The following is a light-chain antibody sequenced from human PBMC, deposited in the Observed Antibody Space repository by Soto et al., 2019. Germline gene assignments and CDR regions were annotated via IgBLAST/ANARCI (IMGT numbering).Light chain of an antibody. CDR1: QSVSSSY. CDR2: GES. J-gene: IGKJ1*01. Sequence: EIMMTQSPGTLSLSPGERATLSCRASQSVSSSYLAWYQQRPGQAPRLIIYGESSRATGIPDRFSGSGSGTDFTLTISRLEPEDVAVYYCQQYGSLPWTLGQGTKVDIK. CDR3: QQYGSLPWT. V-gene: IGKV3-20*01.